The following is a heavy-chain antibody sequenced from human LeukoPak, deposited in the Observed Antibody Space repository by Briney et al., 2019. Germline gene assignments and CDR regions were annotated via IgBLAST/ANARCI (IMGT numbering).Heavy chain of an antibody. CDR3: ARVNMVGSTSYYYGMDV. D-gene: IGHD4/OR15-4a*01. CDR2: IHSDGSST. CDR1: GFTFTSYW. Sequence: GGSLRLSCAASGFTFTSYWMHWVRQAPGEGLVWVSRIHSDGSSTSYADSVKGRFTVSRDNAKNTLYLQMNSLRAEDTAVYYCARVNMVGSTSYYYGMDVWGQGTTVTVSS. J-gene: IGHJ6*02. V-gene: IGHV3-74*01.